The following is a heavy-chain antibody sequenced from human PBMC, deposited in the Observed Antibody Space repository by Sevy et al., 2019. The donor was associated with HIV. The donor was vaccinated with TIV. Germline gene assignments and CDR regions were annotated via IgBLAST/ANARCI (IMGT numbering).Heavy chain of an antibody. V-gene: IGHV4-39*01. CDR1: GGSISSSSYY. CDR2: IYYSGST. D-gene: IGHD1-1*01. CDR3: ARGSGTTEWGFDY. Sequence: SETLSLTCTVSGGSISSSSYYWGWIRQPPGKGLEWIGSIYYSGSTYYNPSLKSRVTISVDTSKNQFSLKLSSVTAADTAVYYCARGSGTTEWGFDYWGQGTLVTVSS. J-gene: IGHJ4*02.